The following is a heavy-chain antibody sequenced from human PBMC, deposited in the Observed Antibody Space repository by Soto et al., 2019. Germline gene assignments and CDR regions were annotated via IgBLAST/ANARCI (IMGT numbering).Heavy chain of an antibody. CDR3: PHLYGVPL. Sequence: EVQLVESGGGLVQPGGSLRLSCAASGFTVSSHYMNWVRQAPGKGLEWVSVIYSGGSTYYADSVKGRFTISRDHSKNTLYLQMNSLRPEDTAVSYCPHLYGVPLSGQGTTVTVSS. J-gene: IGHJ6*02. CDR1: GFTVSSHY. CDR2: IYSGGST. V-gene: IGHV3-66*01.